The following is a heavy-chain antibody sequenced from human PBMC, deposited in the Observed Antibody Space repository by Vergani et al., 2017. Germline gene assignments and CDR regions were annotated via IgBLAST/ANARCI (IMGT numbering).Heavy chain of an antibody. CDR3: VRDRGLCAGGRCYTEAWDY. J-gene: IGHJ4*02. V-gene: IGHV3-21*02. Sequence: VQLVESGGGVVQPGGSLRLSCAASGFSFSSFGMHWVRQAPGKELEWVSSISSSSSYIYYADSVKGRFTISRDIAKNTLYLQVRSLRLEDTGVYHCVRDRGLCAGGRCYTEAWDYWGQGTPVTVSS. CDR1: GFSFSSFG. CDR2: ISSSSSYI. D-gene: IGHD2-2*02.